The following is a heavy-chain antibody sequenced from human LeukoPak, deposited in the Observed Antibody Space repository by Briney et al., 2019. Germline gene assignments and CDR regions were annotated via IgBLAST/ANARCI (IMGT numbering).Heavy chain of an antibody. J-gene: IGHJ3*02. V-gene: IGHV4-4*08. CDR3: ARDRGGSGYCSSTSCSSMYI. D-gene: IGHD2-2*01. Sequence: SETLSLTCTVSGGSISSYYWSWIRQPPGKGLEWIGRIYTSGSTNYNPSLKSRVTISVDTSKNQFSLKLSSVTAADTAVYYCARDRGGSGYCSSTSCSSMYIWGQGTMVTVSS. CDR1: GGSISSYY. CDR2: IYTSGST.